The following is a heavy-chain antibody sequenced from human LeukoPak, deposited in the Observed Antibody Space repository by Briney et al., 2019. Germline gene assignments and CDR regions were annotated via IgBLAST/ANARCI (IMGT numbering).Heavy chain of an antibody. J-gene: IGHJ4*02. CDR2: ISYDGGNK. V-gene: IGHV3-30-3*01. Sequence: GRSLRLSCAASGFTFSSYAMHWVRQAPGKGLEWVAVISYDGGNKYYADSVKGRVTISRDNSKNTLYLQMNSLRAEDTAVYYCARDQYSSSWYGSFDYWGQGTLVTVSS. CDR1: GFTFSSYA. CDR3: ARDQYSSSWYGSFDY. D-gene: IGHD6-13*01.